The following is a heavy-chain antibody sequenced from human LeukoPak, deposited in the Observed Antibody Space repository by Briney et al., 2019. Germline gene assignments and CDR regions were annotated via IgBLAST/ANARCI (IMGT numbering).Heavy chain of an antibody. D-gene: IGHD6-13*01. CDR2: ISAYNGNT. J-gene: IGHJ4*02. Sequence: GASVNVSCKASGYTFTSYAFIWVRQAPRQGREGMGWISAYNGNTKYAQKFQGRVTITTDKSTSTAYMKVRSLRSDDTALYYCARDRRSSWYYFEYWGQGTLVTASS. CDR3: ARDRRSSWYYFEY. V-gene: IGHV1-18*01. CDR1: GYTFTSYA.